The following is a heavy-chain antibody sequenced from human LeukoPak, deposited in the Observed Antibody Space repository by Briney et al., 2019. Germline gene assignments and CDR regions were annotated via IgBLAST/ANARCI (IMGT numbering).Heavy chain of an antibody. J-gene: IGHJ4*02. CDR3: AKDTMIVVVTHRNDY. D-gene: IGHD3-22*01. V-gene: IGHV3-23*01. Sequence: GGSLRLSCAASGFTFSSYAMSWVRQAPGKGLEWVSAISGSGGNTYYADSVKGRFTISRDNSKNTLYLQMNSLRAEDTAVYYCAKDTMIVVVTHRNDYWGQGTLVTVSS. CDR1: GFTFSSYA. CDR2: ISGSGGNT.